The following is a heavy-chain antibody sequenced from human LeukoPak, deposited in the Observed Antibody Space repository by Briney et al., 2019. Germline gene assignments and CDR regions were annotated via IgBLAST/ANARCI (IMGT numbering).Heavy chain of an antibody. CDR3: AGVRRSGRLLAEYFQH. V-gene: IGHV3-30-3*01. CDR1: GFTFSSYA. Sequence: HPGRSLRLSCAASGFTFSSYAMHWVRQAPGKGLEWVAVISYDGSNKYYADSVKGRFTISRDNSKNTLYLQMNSLRAEDTAVYYCAGVRRSGRLLAEYFQHWGQGTLVTVSS. CDR2: ISYDGSNK. J-gene: IGHJ1*01. D-gene: IGHD6-19*01.